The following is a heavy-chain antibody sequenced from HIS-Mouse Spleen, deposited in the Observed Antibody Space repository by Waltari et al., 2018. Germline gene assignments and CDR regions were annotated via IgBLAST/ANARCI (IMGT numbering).Heavy chain of an antibody. CDR1: GFTVSSNY. CDR2: IYSGGST. CDR3: ARFTPVSGSFDY. V-gene: IGHV3-66*01. D-gene: IGHD1-26*01. Sequence: EVQLVESGGGLVQPGGSLRLSCAASGFTVSSNYMSGVRQAPGKGLEWVSVIYSGGSTYYADSVKGRFTISRDNSKNTLYLQMNSLRAEDTAVYYCARFTPVSGSFDYWGQGTLVTVSS. J-gene: IGHJ4*02.